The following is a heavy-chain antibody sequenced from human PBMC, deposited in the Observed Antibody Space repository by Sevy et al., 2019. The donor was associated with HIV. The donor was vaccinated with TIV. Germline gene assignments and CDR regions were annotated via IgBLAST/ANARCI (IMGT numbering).Heavy chain of an antibody. J-gene: IGHJ3*02. CDR2: VWYDGSDK. Sequence: GGSLRLSCAASGFTFSSYGMHWVRQTPGKGLDWVAVVWYDGSDKYYADSVKGRFTISRDNSKNTLYLQMNSLRAEDTAVYYCARLPGGFGISDVGSGSLDIWGQGTMVTVSS. CDR1: GFTFSSYG. V-gene: IGHV3-33*03. D-gene: IGHD1-26*01. CDR3: ARLPGGFGISDVGSGSLDI.